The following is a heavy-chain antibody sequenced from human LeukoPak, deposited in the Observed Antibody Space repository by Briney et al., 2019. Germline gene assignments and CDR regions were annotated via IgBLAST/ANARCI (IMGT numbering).Heavy chain of an antibody. Sequence: PGGSLRLSCAASGFTFDDYAMHWVRQAPGKGLEWVSGISWNSGSIGYADSVEGRFTISRDNAKNSLYLQMNSLRAEDTALYYCAKEGIAAAGRLGRDYYFDYWGQGTLVTVSS. D-gene: IGHD6-13*01. CDR1: GFTFDDYA. CDR2: ISWNSGSI. CDR3: AKEGIAAAGRLGRDYYFDY. J-gene: IGHJ4*02. V-gene: IGHV3-9*01.